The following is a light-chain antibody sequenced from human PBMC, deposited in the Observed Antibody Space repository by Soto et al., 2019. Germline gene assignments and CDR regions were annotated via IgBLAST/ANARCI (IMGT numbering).Light chain of an antibody. J-gene: IGKJ1*01. CDR3: QQRQSWPRT. Sequence: EIVLTQSPAALSLSPGGRATLSCRASQSVSTFLAWYQLKPGQAPRLLIYAASNRASGIPARFSGSGSGTDFTLTISSLEPEDFALYYCQQRQSWPRTFGQGTKVDIK. CDR2: AAS. CDR1: QSVSTF. V-gene: IGKV3-11*01.